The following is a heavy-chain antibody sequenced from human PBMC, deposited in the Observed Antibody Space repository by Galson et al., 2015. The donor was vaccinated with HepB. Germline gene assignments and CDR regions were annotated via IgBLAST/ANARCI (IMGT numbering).Heavy chain of an antibody. CDR3: AKVVSGYSYGSDAFDI. Sequence: SLRLSCAASGFIFSTYGMHWVRQAPGKGLEWVADISSDGSNKHSAESVKGRFTISRDNSKDTLYLQMNSLRAEDTAVYYCAKVVSGYSYGSDAFDIWGQGTMVTVSS. V-gene: IGHV3-30*18. CDR1: GFIFSTYG. D-gene: IGHD5-18*01. J-gene: IGHJ3*02. CDR2: ISSDGSNK.